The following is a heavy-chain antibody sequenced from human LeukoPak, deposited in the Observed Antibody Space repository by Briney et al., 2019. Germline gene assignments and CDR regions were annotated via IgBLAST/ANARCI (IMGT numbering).Heavy chain of an antibody. J-gene: IGHJ4*02. Sequence: PGRSLRLSCAASGFTFSSYGMHWVRQAPGKGLEWVANIKQDGSEKYYVDSVKGRFTISRDNAKNSLYLQMNSLRAEDTAVYYCARDSPLPPQYYFDYWGQGTLVTVSS. CDR1: GFTFSSYG. CDR2: IKQDGSEK. CDR3: ARDSPLPPQYYFDY. V-gene: IGHV3-7*01.